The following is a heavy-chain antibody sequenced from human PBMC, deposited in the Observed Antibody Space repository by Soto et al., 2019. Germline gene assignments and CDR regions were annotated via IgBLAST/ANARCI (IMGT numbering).Heavy chain of an antibody. J-gene: IGHJ4*02. Sequence: GGSLRLSCAASGFTFSSYAMSWVRQAPGKGLEWVSAISGSGGSTYYADSVKGRFTISRDNSKNTLYLQMNSLRAEDTAVYYCATGGYYYDSSGYYYSYWGQGTLVTVSS. CDR3: ATGGYYYDSSGYYYSY. CDR1: GFTFSSYA. CDR2: ISGSGGST. V-gene: IGHV3-23*01. D-gene: IGHD3-22*01.